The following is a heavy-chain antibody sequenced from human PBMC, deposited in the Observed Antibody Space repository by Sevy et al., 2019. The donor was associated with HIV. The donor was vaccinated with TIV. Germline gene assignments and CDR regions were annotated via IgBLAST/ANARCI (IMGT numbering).Heavy chain of an antibody. CDR2: IKNKPDGGTT. V-gene: IGHV3-15*01. CDR1: GFTFNNAW. D-gene: IGHD2-8*01. Sequence: GGSLRLSCAASGFTFNNAWMSWVRQAPGKGLEWIGRIKNKPDGGTTDYAAPVKGRFTISRDNSKNTLYLQMNSLKTEDTAVYYCCTEGNVLLAEGWGHWFDPWGQGTLVTVSS. CDR3: CTEGNVLLAEGWGHWFDP. J-gene: IGHJ5*02.